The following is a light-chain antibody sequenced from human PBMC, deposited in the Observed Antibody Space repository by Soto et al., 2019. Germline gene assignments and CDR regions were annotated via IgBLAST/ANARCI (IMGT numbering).Light chain of an antibody. CDR2: KND. V-gene: IGLV1-47*01. CDR1: TANIGSNY. CDR3: GTWDDSLTTWM. Sequence: QSVLTQPPSASGTLGQRVTISCSGSTANIGSNYVNWYQQLPGAAPKLLIYKNDKRPSGVPDRFSASRSASSASLAISGLRSDDEAEYFCGTWDDSLTTWMFGGGTKLTVL. J-gene: IGLJ3*02.